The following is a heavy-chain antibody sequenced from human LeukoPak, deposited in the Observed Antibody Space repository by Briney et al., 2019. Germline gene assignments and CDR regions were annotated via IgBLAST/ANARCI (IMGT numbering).Heavy chain of an antibody. CDR1: GGTFSSYA. V-gene: IGHV1-46*01. CDR2: FNPSGGST. J-gene: IGHJ3*01. D-gene: IGHD5-24*01. CDR3: ARVRDGYNDAFDL. Sequence: ASVKVSCKASGGTFSSYAISWVRQAPGQGLEWVGVFNPSGGSTSYAQKFQGRVTMTRDTSTSTVYMELSSLRSEDTAVYFCARVRDGYNDAFDLWGQGPMVTVS.